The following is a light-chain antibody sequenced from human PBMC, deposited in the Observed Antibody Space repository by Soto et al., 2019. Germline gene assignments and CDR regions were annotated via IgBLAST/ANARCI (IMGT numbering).Light chain of an antibody. Sequence: DIQMTQSPSTLSASVGDRVTITCRASQSISSWLAWYQQKPGKAPKLLIYDASNLESGVPSRFSGSGSGTEFTLTISSLQTDDFAVYYCQQYNNYPWTFGQGTKVEIK. CDR2: DAS. V-gene: IGKV1-5*01. CDR3: QQYNNYPWT. J-gene: IGKJ1*01. CDR1: QSISSW.